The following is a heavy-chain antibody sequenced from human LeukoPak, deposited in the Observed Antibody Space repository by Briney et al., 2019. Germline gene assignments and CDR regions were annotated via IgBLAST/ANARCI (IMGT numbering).Heavy chain of an antibody. Sequence: ASVKVSCKASRYTFTGYYMHWVRQAPGQGLEWMGWINPNSGGTDYAQKFQGRVAMTRDTSISTAYMELSRLRSDDTAVYYCARGTGEGYTYGRYYFDYWGQGTLVTVSS. D-gene: IGHD5-18*01. J-gene: IGHJ4*02. V-gene: IGHV1-2*02. CDR3: ARGTGEGYTYGRYYFDY. CDR1: RYTFTGYY. CDR2: INPNSGGT.